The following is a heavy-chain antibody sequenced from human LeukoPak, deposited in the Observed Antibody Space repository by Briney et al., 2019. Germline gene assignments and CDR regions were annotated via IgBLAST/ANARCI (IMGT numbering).Heavy chain of an antibody. V-gene: IGHV1-2*02. CDR3: ARVYLGVYYYGSSGYSHLDY. D-gene: IGHD3-22*01. CDR1: GYTFTDYY. J-gene: IGHJ4*02. CDR2: INPNIGAT. Sequence: ASVKVSCKASGYTFTDYYMHWVRPAPGQGLEWMGWINPNIGATNYAQKFQGRVTMTRDTSISTAYMELSRLRSDDTAVYYCARVYLGVYYYGSSGYSHLDYWGQGTLVTVSS.